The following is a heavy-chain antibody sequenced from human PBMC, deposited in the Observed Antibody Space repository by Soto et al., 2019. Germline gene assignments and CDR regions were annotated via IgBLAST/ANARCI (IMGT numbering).Heavy chain of an antibody. Sequence: QVQLVQSGAEVKKPGSSVKVSCKTSGGTFSSYTVSWVRQAPGQGLEWMGRIIPLPDIANYAEKFQGRVTITADKSTSTAYMELNSLRSEDTAVYYCARRYCRSTSCHLKTEDVFDIWGQGTMVTVSS. CDR1: GGTFSSYT. CDR3: ARRYCRSTSCHLKTEDVFDI. V-gene: IGHV1-69*02. J-gene: IGHJ3*02. D-gene: IGHD2-2*01. CDR2: IIPLPDIA.